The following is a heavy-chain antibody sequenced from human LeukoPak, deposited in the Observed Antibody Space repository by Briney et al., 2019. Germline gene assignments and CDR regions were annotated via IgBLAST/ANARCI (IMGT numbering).Heavy chain of an antibody. D-gene: IGHD2-2*01. CDR1: GFTFSLYA. V-gene: IGHV3-21*05. CDR3: ARDTFQPGLIDS. J-gene: IGHJ4*02. CDR2: INDESSDI. Sequence: GGSLRLSCAASGFTFSLYAMNWVRQAPGKGLEWVSYINDESSDIHYAGSVRGRFTISRDDARQTLYLQLSSLRVEDTAVYYCARDTFQPGLIDSWGQGTLVTVSS.